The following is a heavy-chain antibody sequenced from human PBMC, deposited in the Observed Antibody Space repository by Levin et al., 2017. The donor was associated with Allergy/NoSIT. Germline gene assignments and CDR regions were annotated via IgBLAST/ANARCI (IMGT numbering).Heavy chain of an antibody. CDR1: GYSFTTYW. CDR3: ARHDRDSSSWTPFDY. D-gene: IGHD6-13*01. Sequence: GESLKISCEVSGYSFTTYWIGWVRQMPGKGLEWMGIIYPGDSDTRYSPSFQGQVTISVDKSTNTAYLQWSSLKASDTAIYYCARHDRDSSSWTPFDYWGQGTLVTVSS. V-gene: IGHV5-51*01. CDR2: IYPGDSDT. J-gene: IGHJ4*02.